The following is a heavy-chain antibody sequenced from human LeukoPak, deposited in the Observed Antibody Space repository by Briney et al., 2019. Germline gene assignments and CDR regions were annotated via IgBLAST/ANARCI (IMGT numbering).Heavy chain of an antibody. CDR1: GFTFSSYE. CDR2: ISSSGSTI. D-gene: IGHD3-16*02. J-gene: IGHJ5*02. CDR3: AREHYDYVWGSYQGWFDP. Sequence: GGSLRLSCAASGFTFSSYEMNWVRQAPGKGLEWVSYISSSGSTIYYADSVKGRFTISRDNAKNSLYLQMNSLRAEDTAVYYCAREHYDYVWGSYQGWFDPWGQGTLVTVSS. V-gene: IGHV3-48*03.